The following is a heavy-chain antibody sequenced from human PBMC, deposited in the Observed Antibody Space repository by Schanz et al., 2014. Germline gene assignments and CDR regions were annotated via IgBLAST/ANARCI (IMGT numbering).Heavy chain of an antibody. V-gene: IGHV3-48*04. CDR1: GFSFSSYS. Sequence: EADLVESGGGLIQRGESLRLSCSASGFSFSSYSMNWVRQAPGKGLEWVSYISSSGTTIYYADSVKGRFTISRDNAKNSLYLQMNSLRAEDTAVYYCAREEGWGIAAAGPKHYYYGMDVWGQGTTVTVSS. D-gene: IGHD6-13*01. CDR2: ISSSGTTI. CDR3: AREEGWGIAAAGPKHYYYGMDV. J-gene: IGHJ6*02.